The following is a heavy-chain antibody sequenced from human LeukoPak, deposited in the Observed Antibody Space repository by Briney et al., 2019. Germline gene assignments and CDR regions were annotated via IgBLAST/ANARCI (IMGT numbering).Heavy chain of an antibody. Sequence: GGSLRLSCAASGFTFSDYYMSWLRQAPGKGLEWVPYISSSSSHTHYADSVKGRFTISRDNAKNSLYLQMNSLRVEDTAVYYCARVKGSYSVDYWGQGTLVIVSS. CDR2: ISSSSSHT. CDR3: ARVKGSYSVDY. D-gene: IGHD3-10*01. J-gene: IGHJ4*02. CDR1: GFTFSDYY. V-gene: IGHV3-11*06.